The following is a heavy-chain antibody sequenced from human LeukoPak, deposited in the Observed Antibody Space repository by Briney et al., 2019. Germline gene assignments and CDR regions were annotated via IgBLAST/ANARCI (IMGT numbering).Heavy chain of an antibody. V-gene: IGHV3-30*02. D-gene: IGHD5-18*01. Sequence: PGGSLRLSCAASGFTFTGYPMHWVRQPPGKGLEWVAFIRYDGSNEYYADSVKGRFTISRDNSKNTLFLQMNSLRTEDTAVYYCARDGYSYGYGHYWGQGTLVTVSS. CDR3: ARDGYSYGYGHY. CDR2: IRYDGSNE. CDR1: GFTFTGYP. J-gene: IGHJ4*02.